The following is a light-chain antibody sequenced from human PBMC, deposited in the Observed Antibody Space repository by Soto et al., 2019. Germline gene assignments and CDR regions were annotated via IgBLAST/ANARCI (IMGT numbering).Light chain of an antibody. CDR2: DTS. Sequence: AVVTQEPSLTVSPGGTVTLTCGSSTGAVTSGHYPYWFQQKPGQAPRTLIYDTSNKHSWTPARFSGSLLGGKAALTLSGAQPEDEAEYYCLLSYSGARLVVFGGGTQLTVL. V-gene: IGLV7-46*01. CDR1: TGAVTSGHY. CDR3: LLSYSGARLVV. J-gene: IGLJ2*01.